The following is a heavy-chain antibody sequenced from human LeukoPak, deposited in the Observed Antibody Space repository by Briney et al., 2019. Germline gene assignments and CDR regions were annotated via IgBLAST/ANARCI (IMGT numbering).Heavy chain of an antibody. CDR2: INPNSGGT. J-gene: IGHJ4*02. CDR3: ARAVCGGDCLLGY. D-gene: IGHD2-21*02. CDR1: GYTFTGYY. Sequence: ASVKVSCKASGYTFTGYYMHWVRQAPGQGLEWMGWINPNSGGTNYAQKFQGRVTMTRETSISTAYTELSRLRSDDTAVYYCARAVCGGDCLLGYWGQGTLVTVSS. V-gene: IGHV1-2*02.